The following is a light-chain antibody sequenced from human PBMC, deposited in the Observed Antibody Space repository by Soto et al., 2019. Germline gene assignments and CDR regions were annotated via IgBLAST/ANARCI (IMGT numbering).Light chain of an antibody. CDR1: QRIGTY. V-gene: IGKV1-39*01. Sequence: DIQMTQSPTSLSASVGDRVTISCRASQRIGTYLAWYQQKPGKATRLLISGAASVQSGVPPRFSGSGSATDFILTISSLRLEDIATYCGQQTASAPPWTVGQATKVEIK. CDR3: QQTASAPPWT. J-gene: IGKJ1*01. CDR2: GAA.